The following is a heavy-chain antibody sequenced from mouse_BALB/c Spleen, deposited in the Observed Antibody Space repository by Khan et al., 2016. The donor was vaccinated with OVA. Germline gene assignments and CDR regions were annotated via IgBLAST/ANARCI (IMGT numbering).Heavy chain of an antibody. CDR2: ISYSGAT. Sequence: VQLKESGPGLVKPSQSLSLTCTVTGYSITSNYAWSWIRQFPGNKLEWMGYISYSGATSSNPSLKSRLSVTRDKSEHQFFLQLTTVTTEDTATDYCARRMYYGYALYYWGQGTSVTVSS. CDR3: ARRMYYGYALYY. CDR1: GYSITSNYA. D-gene: IGHD1-1*01. V-gene: IGHV3-2*02. J-gene: IGHJ4*01.